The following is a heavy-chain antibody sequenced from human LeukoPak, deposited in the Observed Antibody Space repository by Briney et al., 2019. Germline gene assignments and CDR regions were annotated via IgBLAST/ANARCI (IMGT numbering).Heavy chain of an antibody. Sequence: GGTLRLSCAASGFTFSSYGMSWVRQAPGKGLEWVSYISSSGSTIYYADSVKGRFTISRDNAKNSLYLQMNSLRAEDTAVYYCARVRHYYDSSGYSPDSSYYFDYWGQGTLVTVSS. J-gene: IGHJ4*02. CDR1: GFTFSSYG. CDR2: ISSSGSTI. D-gene: IGHD3-22*01. V-gene: IGHV3-48*04. CDR3: ARVRHYYDSSGYSPDSSYYFDY.